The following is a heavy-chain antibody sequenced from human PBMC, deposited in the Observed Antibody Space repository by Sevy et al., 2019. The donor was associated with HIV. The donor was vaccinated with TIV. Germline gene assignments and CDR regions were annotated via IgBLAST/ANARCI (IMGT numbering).Heavy chain of an antibody. D-gene: IGHD3-3*01. J-gene: IGHJ5*02. CDR3: ARLTIFGVLTENWFDP. Sequence: SETLSLTCTVSGGSISNNNYYWVWIRQPPGKGLEWIGSIYYNGRTYYNPSLRSRVTIYVATSKNQFCRRLTAVTAADTAVYYCARLTIFGVLTENWFDPWGQGTLVTVSS. CDR1: GGSISNNNYY. CDR2: IYYNGRT. V-gene: IGHV4-39*01.